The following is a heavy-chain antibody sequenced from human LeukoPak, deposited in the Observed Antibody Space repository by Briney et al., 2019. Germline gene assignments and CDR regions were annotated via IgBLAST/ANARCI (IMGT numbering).Heavy chain of an antibody. Sequence: GGSLRLSCAASGFTFGSYAMAWVRQAPGKGLEFVSSISSSVSSGGGITYYADSVKGWLTISRDNSKNTVYLQMNSLRAEDTAVYYCARTRLDSSGYYDWGQGTLVTVSS. CDR1: GFTFGSYA. V-gene: IGHV3-23*01. J-gene: IGHJ4*02. CDR2: ISSSVSSGGGIT. CDR3: ARTRLDSSGYYD. D-gene: IGHD3-22*01.